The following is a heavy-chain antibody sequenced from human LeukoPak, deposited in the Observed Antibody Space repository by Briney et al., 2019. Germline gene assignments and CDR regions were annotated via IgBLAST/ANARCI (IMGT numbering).Heavy chain of an antibody. D-gene: IGHD1-1*01. CDR3: ARGVRTTGTTWAPYY. CDR2: ISAYNGNT. CDR1: GYTFTSYG. V-gene: IGHV1-18*01. Sequence: ASVKDSCKASGYTFTSYGISWVRQAPGQGLEWMGWISAYNGNTNYAQKLQGRVTMTTDTSTSTACMELRSLRSDDTAVYYCARGVRTTGTTWAPYYWGQGTLVTVSS. J-gene: IGHJ4*02.